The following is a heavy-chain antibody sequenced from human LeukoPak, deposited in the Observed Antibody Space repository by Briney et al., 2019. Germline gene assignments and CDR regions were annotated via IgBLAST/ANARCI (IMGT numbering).Heavy chain of an antibody. D-gene: IGHD3-22*01. CDR3: ARVGSSGYYYYY. Sequence: SETLSLTCAVYGGSFSGYYWSWIRQPPGKGLEWIGEINHSGSTNYNPSLKSRVTISVDTSKNQFSLKLSSVTAADTAVYYCARVGSSGYYYYYWGQGTLVTVSS. CDR2: INHSGST. J-gene: IGHJ4*02. V-gene: IGHV4-34*01. CDR1: GGSFSGYY.